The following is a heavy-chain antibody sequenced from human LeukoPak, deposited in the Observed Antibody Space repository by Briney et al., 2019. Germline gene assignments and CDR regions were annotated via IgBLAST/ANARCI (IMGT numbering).Heavy chain of an antibody. V-gene: IGHV4-34*01. CDR1: GGSFSGYY. CDR2: INHSGST. D-gene: IGHD3-22*01. J-gene: IGHJ4*02. CDR3: ARVGYYYDSSGYTTDY. Sequence: PSETLSLTCAVYGGSFSGYYWSWIRQPPGKGLEWIGEINHSGSTNYNPSLKSRVTISVDTSKNQFSLKPSSVTAADTAVYYCARVGYYYDSSGYTTDYWGQGTLVTVSS.